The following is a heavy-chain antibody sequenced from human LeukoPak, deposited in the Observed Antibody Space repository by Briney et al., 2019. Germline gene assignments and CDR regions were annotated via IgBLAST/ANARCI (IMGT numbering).Heavy chain of an antibody. Sequence: GGSLRLSCAASGFTFSTYSMTWVRQAPGKGLEWVSSISSSSCYIHYADSVKGRFTISRDNAKNSLFLQMNSLRAEDTAVYYCARQRYCSSTSCYSYYAVDVWGQGTTVTVSS. CDR2: ISSSSCYI. D-gene: IGHD2-2*01. CDR3: ARQRYCSSTSCYSYYAVDV. V-gene: IGHV3-21*01. CDR1: GFTFSTYS. J-gene: IGHJ6*02.